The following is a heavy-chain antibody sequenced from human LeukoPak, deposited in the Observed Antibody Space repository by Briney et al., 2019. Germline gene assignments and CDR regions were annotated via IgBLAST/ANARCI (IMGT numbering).Heavy chain of an antibody. CDR2: INRDGTTR. V-gene: IGHV3-74*01. D-gene: IGHD2-21*01. Sequence: GGSLRLSCVASGLTFSDYWMHWVRQVPEKGLEWVARINRDGTTRSCADSVWGRFTISRDNAQNTVYLQMNSLKVDDTAVYFCARDFVVVSTPGDNFDYWGQGTLVTVSS. J-gene: IGHJ4*02. CDR1: GLTFSDYW. CDR3: ARDFVVVSTPGDNFDY.